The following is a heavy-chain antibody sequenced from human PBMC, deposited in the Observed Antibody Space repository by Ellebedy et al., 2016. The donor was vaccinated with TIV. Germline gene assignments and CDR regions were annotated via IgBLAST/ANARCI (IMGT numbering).Heavy chain of an antibody. J-gene: IGHJ3*02. Sequence: AASVKVSCKASGYTFTSYGITWVRQAPGQGLEWMGWINIYAGHTNYAQELQGRVTMTTETSTSTAYMELRSLRSDDTAVYYCARGSCTNGVCYLSDAFDIWGQGTMVTVSS. V-gene: IGHV1-18*01. CDR1: GYTFTSYG. CDR3: ARGSCTNGVCYLSDAFDI. CDR2: INIYAGHT. D-gene: IGHD2-8*01.